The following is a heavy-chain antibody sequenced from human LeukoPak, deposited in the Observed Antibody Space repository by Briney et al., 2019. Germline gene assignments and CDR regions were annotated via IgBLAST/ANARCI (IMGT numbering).Heavy chain of an antibody. D-gene: IGHD4-17*01. CDR3: ARRNGDYDLGAFDI. J-gene: IGHJ3*02. CDR1: GGSFSGYY. Sequence: SETLSLTCAVYGGSFSGYYWSWIRQPPGKGLEWIGEINHSGSTNYNPSLKSRVTISVDTSKNQFSLKLSSVTAADTAVYYCARRNGDYDLGAFDIWGQGTMVTVSS. CDR2: INHSGST. V-gene: IGHV4-34*01.